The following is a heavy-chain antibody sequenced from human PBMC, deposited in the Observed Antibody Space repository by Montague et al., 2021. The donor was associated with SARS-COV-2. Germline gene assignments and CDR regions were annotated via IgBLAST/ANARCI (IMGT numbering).Heavy chain of an antibody. CDR2: ISSSSSYI. Sequence: SLRLSCAASGFTFSSYSMNWVRQAPGKGLEWVSSISSSSSYIYYAYSVKGRFTISRDNAKNSLYLQMNSLSAEDTAVYYCARGATYYYDSSGYGFDYWGQGTLVTVSS. D-gene: IGHD3-22*01. J-gene: IGHJ4*02. V-gene: IGHV3-21*01. CDR3: ARGATYYYDSSGYGFDY. CDR1: GFTFSSYS.